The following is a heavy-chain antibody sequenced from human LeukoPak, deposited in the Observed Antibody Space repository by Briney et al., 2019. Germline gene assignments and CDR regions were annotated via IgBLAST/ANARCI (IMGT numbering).Heavy chain of an antibody. CDR2: INPNSGGT. CDR1: GYTFTGYY. D-gene: IGHD4-23*01. J-gene: IGHJ4*02. CDR3: ARAYGGWLPENYFDY. V-gene: IGHV1-2*02. Sequence: GASVKVSCKASGYTFTGYYMHWVRQAPGQGLEWMGWINPNSGGTNYAQKFQGRVTMTRDTSISTAYTELSRLRSDDTAVYYCARAYGGWLPENYFDYWGQGTLVTVSS.